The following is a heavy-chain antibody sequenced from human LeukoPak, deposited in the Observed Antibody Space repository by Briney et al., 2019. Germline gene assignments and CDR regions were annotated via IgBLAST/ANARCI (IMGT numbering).Heavy chain of an antibody. CDR2: ISDSGGGT. V-gene: IGHV3-23*01. CDR3: AKRGVVIRVILVGFHKEAYYFDS. D-gene: IGHD3-22*01. J-gene: IGHJ4*02. Sequence: GGSLRLSCAASGFTFSSYAMHWVRQAPGKGLEWVAGISDSGGGTNYADSVKGRFTISRDNPKNTLYLQMNSLRAEDTAVYFCAKRGVVIRVILVGFHKEAYYFDSWGQGALVTVSS. CDR1: GFTFSSYA.